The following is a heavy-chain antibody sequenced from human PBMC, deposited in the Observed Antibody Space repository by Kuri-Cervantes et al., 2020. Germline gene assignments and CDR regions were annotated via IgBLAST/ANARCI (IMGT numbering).Heavy chain of an antibody. CDR1: GGSISSYY. Sequence: GSLRLSCTVSGGSISSYYWSWIRQPPGKGLEWIGYIYYSGSTNYNPSLKSRVTISVDTSKNQFSLKLSSVTAADTAVYYCARAGKYYDFWSGYYFYYWGQGTLVTVSS. D-gene: IGHD3-3*01. CDR2: IYYSGST. CDR3: ARAGKYYDFWSGYYFYY. V-gene: IGHV4-59*01. J-gene: IGHJ4*02.